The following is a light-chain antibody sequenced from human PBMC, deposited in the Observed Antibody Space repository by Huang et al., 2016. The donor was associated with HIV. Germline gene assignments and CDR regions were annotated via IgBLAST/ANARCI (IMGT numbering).Light chain of an antibody. J-gene: IGKJ4*01. CDR3: QQRSNRPLT. CDR1: QSVNTF. V-gene: IGKV3-11*01. Sequence: EIVFTQSPATLSLSPGERAPLSRRASQSVNTFLAWYQQQPGQAPRLLIYEAANRATGIPARFSGSGSGTDFTLTISSLEPEDFAVYYCQQRSNRPLTFGGGTKVEIK. CDR2: EAA.